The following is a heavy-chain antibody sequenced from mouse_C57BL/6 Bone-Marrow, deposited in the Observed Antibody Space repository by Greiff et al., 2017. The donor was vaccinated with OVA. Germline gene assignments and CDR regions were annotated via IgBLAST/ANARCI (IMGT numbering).Heavy chain of an antibody. D-gene: IGHD1-1*01. CDR2: IYPRSGNT. CDR3: AREQIYYYGSWYFDV. CDR1: GYTFTSYG. V-gene: IGHV1-81*01. J-gene: IGHJ1*03. Sequence: QVQLKESGAELARPGASVKLSCKASGYTFTSYGISWVKQRTGQGLEWIGEIYPRSGNTYYNEKFKGKATLTADKSSSTAYMELRSLTSEDSAVYFCAREQIYYYGSWYFDVWGTGTTVTVSS.